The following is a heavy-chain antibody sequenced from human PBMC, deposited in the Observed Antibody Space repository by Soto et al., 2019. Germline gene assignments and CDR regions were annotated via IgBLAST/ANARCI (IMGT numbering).Heavy chain of an antibody. CDR3: AREGYYYDSSGYRPNWFDP. Sequence: GASVQVSCKASGYTFTGYYMHWVRQAPGQGLERMGWINPNSGGTNYAQKFQGWVTMTRDTSISTAYMELSRLRSDDTAVYYCAREGYYYDSSGYRPNWFDPWGQGTLVTVSS. CDR1: GYTFTGYY. V-gene: IGHV1-2*04. J-gene: IGHJ5*02. D-gene: IGHD3-22*01. CDR2: INPNSGGT.